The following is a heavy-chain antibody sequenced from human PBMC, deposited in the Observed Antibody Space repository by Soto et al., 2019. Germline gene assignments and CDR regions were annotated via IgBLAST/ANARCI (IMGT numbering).Heavy chain of an antibody. D-gene: IGHD2-15*01. CDR2: VSIGGST. Sequence: DVQLLESGGGLVQPEGSQGLSCAASGFTFSSYAMGWVRQGPGKGLEWVAVVSIGGSTHFADSVRGRFTISRDNSKNTLSLQMNSLTADDTAVYFCAKRRGAGGHFDYWGQGALVTVSS. V-gene: IGHV3-23*01. CDR1: GFTFSSYA. J-gene: IGHJ4*02. CDR3: AKRRGAGGHFDY.